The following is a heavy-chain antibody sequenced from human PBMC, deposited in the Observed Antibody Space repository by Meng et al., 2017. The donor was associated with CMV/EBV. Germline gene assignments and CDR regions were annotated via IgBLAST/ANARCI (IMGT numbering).Heavy chain of an antibody. V-gene: IGHV4-34*01. D-gene: IGHD5-18*01. Sequence: SQTLSLTCAVYGGSFSGYYWRWIRQPPGKGLEWIGEINHSGSTNYNPSLKSRVTISVDTSKNQFSLKLISMTAVDTAMYYCARLPDVVDGGLVTGNWVDPWGQGTLVTVSS. CDR1: GGSFSGYY. CDR3: ARLPDVVDGGLVTGNWVDP. J-gene: IGHJ5*02. CDR2: INHSGST.